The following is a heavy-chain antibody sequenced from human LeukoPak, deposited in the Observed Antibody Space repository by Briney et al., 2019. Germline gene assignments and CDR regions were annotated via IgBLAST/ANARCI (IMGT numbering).Heavy chain of an antibody. J-gene: IGHJ4*02. Sequence: ASVKVSCKASRYTFTSYYMHSVRQAPGQGLESMGIINPSGGSTSYAQTFQGRVTMTRDTSTSTVYMWLSSLRSEVTVVYYCAICFSSGWSYFDYWGQGTLLTVSS. V-gene: IGHV1-46*01. D-gene: IGHD3-22*01. CDR3: AICFSSGWSYFDY. CDR2: INPSGGST. CDR1: RYTFTSYY.